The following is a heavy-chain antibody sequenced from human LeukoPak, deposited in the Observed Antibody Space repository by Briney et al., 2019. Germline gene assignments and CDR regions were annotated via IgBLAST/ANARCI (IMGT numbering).Heavy chain of an antibody. J-gene: IGHJ4*02. D-gene: IGHD1-1*01. CDR1: GFTVSSNY. CDR2: IYSGGST. V-gene: IGHV3-53*01. Sequence: GGSLRLSCAASGFTVSSNYMSWVRQAPGKGLEWVSVIYSGGSTYYADSVKGRFTIPRDNSKNTLYLQMNSLRAEDTAVYYCASTCNWNDGNYWGQGTLVTVSS. CDR3: ASTCNWNDGNY.